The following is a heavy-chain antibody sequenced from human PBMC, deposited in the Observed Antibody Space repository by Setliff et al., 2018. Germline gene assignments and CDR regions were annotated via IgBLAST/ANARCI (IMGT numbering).Heavy chain of an antibody. CDR3: ARDLEGSGGYFFDH. J-gene: IGHJ4*02. CDR1: GFTFSSHW. D-gene: IGHD3-16*01. CDR2: INNDGSST. Sequence: GGSLRLSCAAAGFTFSSHWMHWVRQAPGKRLMWVSRINNDGSSTTYEDSVKGRFTISRGNSKNTLFLQMNNLRIEDTAVYYCARDLEGSGGYFFDHWGQGTLVTVSS. V-gene: IGHV3-74*01.